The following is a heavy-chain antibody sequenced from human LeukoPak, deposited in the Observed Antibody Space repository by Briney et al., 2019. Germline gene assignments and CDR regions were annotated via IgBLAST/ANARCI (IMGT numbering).Heavy chain of an antibody. J-gene: IGHJ4*02. V-gene: IGHV1-8*03. CDR2: MNTNNGDS. CDR3: YRTTSFTASGYDY. CDR1: VYTFTNYH. Sequence: ASVTVSSTPSVYTFTNYHINWVRQAPGQGHGWMGWMNTNNGDSGYAQKFQGRGTIIRDNSLSTSYVELRRLRSDDRAVYFCYRTTSFTASGYDYWGQGTLVTVSS. D-gene: IGHD1-1*01.